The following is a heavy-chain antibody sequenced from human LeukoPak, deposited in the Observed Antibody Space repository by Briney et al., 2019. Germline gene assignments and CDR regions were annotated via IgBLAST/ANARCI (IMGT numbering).Heavy chain of an antibody. J-gene: IGHJ1*01. D-gene: IGHD3-3*01. V-gene: IGHV1-24*01. CDR3: ATRITIFGVVIIRECIRPNLTSE. CDR2: FDPEDGET. Sequence: ASVKVSCKVSGYTLTELSMHWVRQAPGKGLEWMGGFDPEDGETIYAQKFQGRVTMTEDTSTDTAYMELSSLRSEDTAVYYCATRITIFGVVIIRECIRPNLTSE. CDR1: GYTLTELS.